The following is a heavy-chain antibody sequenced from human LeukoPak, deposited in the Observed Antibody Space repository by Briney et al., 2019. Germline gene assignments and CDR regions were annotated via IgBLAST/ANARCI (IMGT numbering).Heavy chain of an antibody. Sequence: GGSLRLSCAASGFTVSSNYMSWVRQTPGKRLEWIGRIISKSDGGTTDYAAPVQGRFIISRDDSKGTLYLQLNSLRTDDTAVYYCLAQYYFDYWGRGTLVTVSS. V-gene: IGHV3-15*01. CDR1: GFTVSSNY. J-gene: IGHJ4*02. D-gene: IGHD4-11*01. CDR3: LAQYYFDY. CDR2: IISKSDGGTT.